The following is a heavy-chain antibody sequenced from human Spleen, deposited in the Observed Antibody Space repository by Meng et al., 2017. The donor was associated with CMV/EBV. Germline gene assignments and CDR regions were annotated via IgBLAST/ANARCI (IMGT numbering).Heavy chain of an antibody. Sequence: QTHEAGPGLVKPSETLSLTCTGSGGSISSGDYYWSWIRQPPGKGLEWIGYIYYSGSTYYNPSLKSRVTISVDTSKNQFSLKLSSVTAADTAVYYCARDGGYHRAAGPYWGQGTLVTVSS. D-gene: IGHD2-15*01. CDR2: IYYSGST. J-gene: IGHJ4*02. CDR3: ARDGGYHRAAGPY. V-gene: IGHV4-30-4*08. CDR1: GGSISSGDYY.